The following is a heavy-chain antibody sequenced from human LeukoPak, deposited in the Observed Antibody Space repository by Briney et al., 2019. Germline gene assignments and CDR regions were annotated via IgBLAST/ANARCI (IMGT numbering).Heavy chain of an antibody. V-gene: IGHV3-11*01. CDR1: GFTFSDYY. D-gene: IGHD3-16*01. CDR2: MSGSDSIG. CDR3: AREAANRSYYDYVWGSQKGGYWFDP. J-gene: IGHJ5*02. Sequence: GGSLRLSCAASGFTFSDYYMSWIRQAPGKGLEWVSYMSGSDSIGYYADSVKGRFTMSRDNAKNSLYLQMNSLRAEDTAVYYCAREAANRSYYDYVWGSQKGGYWFDPWGQGTLVTVSS.